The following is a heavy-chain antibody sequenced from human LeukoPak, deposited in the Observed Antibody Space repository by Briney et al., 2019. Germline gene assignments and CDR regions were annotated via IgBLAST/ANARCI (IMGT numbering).Heavy chain of an antibody. Sequence: PGGSLRLSCVASGFTFSTYSMNWVRQAPGKGLEWVSSISSSSSYIYYADSVKGRFTISRDNSKNTLYLKMNSLRAEDTAVYYCARGQNYYDSSGYYSIWGQGTMVTVSS. CDR1: GFTFSTYS. CDR2: ISSSSSYI. D-gene: IGHD3-22*01. CDR3: ARGQNYYDSSGYYSI. J-gene: IGHJ3*02. V-gene: IGHV3-21*04.